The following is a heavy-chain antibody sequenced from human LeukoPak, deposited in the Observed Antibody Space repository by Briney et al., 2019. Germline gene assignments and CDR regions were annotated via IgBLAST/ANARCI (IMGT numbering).Heavy chain of an antibody. D-gene: IGHD6-13*01. Sequence: GGSLRLSCAASGFSFSTYIMHWVRQAPGKGLEWVASSNEDYIDSVKGRFIISRDNSKNTLYLQMNSLRAEDTAVLYCVRETIPAAPHSGAFDIWGQGTMVTVSS. J-gene: IGHJ3*02. V-gene: IGHV3-30*03. CDR2: SNE. CDR1: GFSFSTYI. CDR3: VRETIPAAPHSGAFDI.